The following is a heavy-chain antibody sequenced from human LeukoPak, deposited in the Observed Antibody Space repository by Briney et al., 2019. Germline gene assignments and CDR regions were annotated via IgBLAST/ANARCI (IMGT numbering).Heavy chain of an antibody. CDR1: GFTFSSYG. J-gene: IGHJ4*02. CDR3: ASTRMFDH. Sequence: GGSLRLSCAASGFTFSSYGMHWVRQAPGKGLEWVAFIRYDGRNKYYADSVKGRFTISRDNAKNSLYLQMNSLRVEDTAVYYCASTRMFDHWGQGTLVTASS. CDR2: IRYDGRNK. V-gene: IGHV3-30*02. D-gene: IGHD2-2*01.